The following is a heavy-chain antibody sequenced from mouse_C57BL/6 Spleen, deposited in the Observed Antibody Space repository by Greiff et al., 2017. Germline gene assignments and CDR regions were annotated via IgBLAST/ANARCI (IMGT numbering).Heavy chain of an antibody. J-gene: IGHJ4*01. V-gene: IGHV1-80*01. CDR1: GYAFSSYW. Sequence: VQLQESGAELVKPGASVKISCKASGYAFSSYWMNWVKQRPGKGLEWIGQIYPGDGDTNYNGKFKGKATLTADKSSSTAYMQLSSLTSEDSAVYFCARLDGNYGYYAMDDWGQGTSVTVSS. CDR2: IYPGDGDT. D-gene: IGHD2-1*01. CDR3: ARLDGNYGYYAMDD.